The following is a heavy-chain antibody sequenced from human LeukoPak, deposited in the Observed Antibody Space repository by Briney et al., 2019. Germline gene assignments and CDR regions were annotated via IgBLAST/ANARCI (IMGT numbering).Heavy chain of an antibody. V-gene: IGHV4-4*07. Sequence: SETLSLTCAVSGGSISSYYWSWIRQPAGKGLEWIGRIYTSGSTGYNPSLKSRVTMSVDTSKNQFSLKLSSVTAADTAVYYCARVDLRAAYFDYWGQGTLVTVSS. CDR3: ARVDLRAAYFDY. CDR2: IYTSGST. D-gene: IGHD2-15*01. CDR1: GGSISSYY. J-gene: IGHJ4*02.